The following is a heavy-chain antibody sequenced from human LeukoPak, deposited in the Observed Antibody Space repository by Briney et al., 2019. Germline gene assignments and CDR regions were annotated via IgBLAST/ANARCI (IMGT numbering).Heavy chain of an antibody. Sequence: GGSLRLSCAASGFTFSSYSMNWVRQAPGKGLEWVSSISSSSSYIYYADSVKGRFTISRDNAKNSLYLQMNSLRAEDTAVYYCARDLPRGVATIWFAFDIWGQGAMVTVSS. V-gene: IGHV3-21*01. CDR1: GFTFSSYS. CDR3: ARDLPRGVATIWFAFDI. D-gene: IGHD5-12*01. J-gene: IGHJ3*02. CDR2: ISSSSSYI.